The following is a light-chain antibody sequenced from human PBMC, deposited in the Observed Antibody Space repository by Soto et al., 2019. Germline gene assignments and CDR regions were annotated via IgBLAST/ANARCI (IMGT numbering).Light chain of an antibody. CDR1: QNIRSNY. V-gene: IGKV3-20*01. CDR3: QHYGYDPLT. Sequence: EIVLTQSPGTLSWSPGQRATLSCRASQNIRSNYVAWYQQKPGQAPRLLNFGSSSTATGIPYRFRGSGSGTDFTLTISRLEPEDFAVYYCQHYGYDPLTFGGGTKVEI. CDR2: GSS. J-gene: IGKJ4*01.